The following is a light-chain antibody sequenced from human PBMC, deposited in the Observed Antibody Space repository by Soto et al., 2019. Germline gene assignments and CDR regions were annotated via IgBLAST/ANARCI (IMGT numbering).Light chain of an antibody. J-gene: IGLJ2*01. Sequence: QSVLAQPASASGSPGQSITISCTGTSSDVGAYNYVSWYQQHPVKAPKLMIYDVSSRPSGISNRFSGSKSGNTASLTISGVQAEDEADYYCSSYASSSTVIFGGGTKVTVL. CDR1: SSDVGAYNY. CDR2: DVS. V-gene: IGLV2-14*01. CDR3: SSYASSSTVI.